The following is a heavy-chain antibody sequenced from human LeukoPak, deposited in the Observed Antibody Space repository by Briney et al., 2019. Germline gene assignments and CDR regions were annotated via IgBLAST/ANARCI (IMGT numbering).Heavy chain of an antibody. V-gene: IGHV3-7*03. D-gene: IGHD6-13*01. J-gene: IGHJ5*02. CDR1: GFTFSSHW. CDR3: ARGYGSSWSGFDP. CDR2: IKQDGSEK. Sequence: GGSLRLSCVASGFTFSSHWMSWVRQAPGKGLEWVANIKQDGSEKHYVDSVKGRFTISRDNAENSLYLQMNSLTAEDTAVYYCARGYGSSWSGFDPWGQGTLVTVSS.